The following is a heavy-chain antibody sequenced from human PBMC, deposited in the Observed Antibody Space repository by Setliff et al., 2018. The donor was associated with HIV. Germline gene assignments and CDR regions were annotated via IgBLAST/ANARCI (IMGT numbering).Heavy chain of an antibody. CDR1: GGSISSYY. D-gene: IGHD3-22*01. V-gene: IGHV4-4*08. CDR3: ATDRGMGAYYYDSSALGDAFDI. CDR2: IYTSGST. Sequence: PSETLSLTCTVSGGSISSYYWSWIRQPPGKGLEWIGYIYTSGSTNYNPSLKSRVTISVDTSKNQFSLKLSSVTAADTAVYYCATDRGMGAYYYDSSALGDAFDIWGQGTMVTVSS. J-gene: IGHJ3*02.